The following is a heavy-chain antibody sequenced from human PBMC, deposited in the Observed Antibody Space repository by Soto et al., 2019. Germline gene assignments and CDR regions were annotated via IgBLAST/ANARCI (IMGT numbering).Heavy chain of an antibody. CDR2: ISYDGSNK. Sequence: GGSLRLSCAASGFTFSSYGMHWVRQAPGKGLEWVAVISYDGSNKYYADSVKGRFTISRDNSKNTPYLQMNSLRAEDTAVYYCAKGPNDPSDYWGQGTLVTVSS. J-gene: IGHJ4*02. V-gene: IGHV3-30*18. CDR3: AKGPNDPSDY. D-gene: IGHD3-16*01. CDR1: GFTFSSYG.